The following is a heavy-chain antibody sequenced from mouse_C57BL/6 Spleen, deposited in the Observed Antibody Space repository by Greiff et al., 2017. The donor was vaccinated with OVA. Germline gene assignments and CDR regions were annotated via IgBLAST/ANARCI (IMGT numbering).Heavy chain of an antibody. Sequence: QVQLQQPGAELVRPGSSVTLSCKASGYTFTSYGMDWVKQRPGQGLEWIGNIYPSDSETHYNQQFKDKATLTVDKSSRTAYMQLSSLTSEDSAVYYCARRGYDYGSSSYWYFGVWGTGTTVTFSS. CDR3: ARRGYDYGSSSYWYFGV. CDR1: GYTFTSYG. V-gene: IGHV1-61*01. D-gene: IGHD1-1*01. CDR2: IYPSDSET. J-gene: IGHJ1*03.